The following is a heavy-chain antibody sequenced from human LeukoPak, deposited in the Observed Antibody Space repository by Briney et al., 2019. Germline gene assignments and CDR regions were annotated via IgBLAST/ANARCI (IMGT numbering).Heavy chain of an antibody. Sequence: GGSLRLSCAASGFTVSNNYMSWVRQAPGRGLEWVSLIYSGGNTYYADPVRGRFSISRGNSKNTLYLQMNSLRAEDTAIYYCAVYSSLDYWSQGTLVTVSS. J-gene: IGHJ4*02. CDR1: GFTVSNNY. CDR2: IYSGGNT. V-gene: IGHV3-53*01. D-gene: IGHD3-22*01. CDR3: AVYSSLDY.